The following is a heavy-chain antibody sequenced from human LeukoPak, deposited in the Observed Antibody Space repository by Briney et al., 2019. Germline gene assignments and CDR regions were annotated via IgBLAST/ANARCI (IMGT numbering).Heavy chain of an antibody. V-gene: IGHV1-18*01. CDR1: GYTFTSYG. D-gene: IGHD6-13*01. Sequence: ASVKVSCKASGYTFTSYGISWVRQAPEQGLEWMGWISAYNGNTNYAQKLQGRVTITTDTSTSTAYMELRSLRSDDPAVYYCARAWYSSSWWSFDTWGQGTLVTVSS. CDR2: ISAYNGNT. CDR3: ARAWYSSSWWSFDT. J-gene: IGHJ5*02.